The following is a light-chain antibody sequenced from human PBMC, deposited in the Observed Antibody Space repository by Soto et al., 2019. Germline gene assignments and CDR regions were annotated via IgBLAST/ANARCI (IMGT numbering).Light chain of an antibody. CDR2: EVT. CDR3: ISYAAGNNYLV. J-gene: IGLJ2*01. Sequence: QSALTQPPSASGSPGQSVIISCTGTSSDVGGYNFVSWFQQHPGKAPKLMIYEVTKRPSGVPDRFSGSKSGNTASLTVSGLQAEDEAEYYCISYAAGNNYLVFGGGTKLTVL. V-gene: IGLV2-8*01. CDR1: SSDVGGYNF.